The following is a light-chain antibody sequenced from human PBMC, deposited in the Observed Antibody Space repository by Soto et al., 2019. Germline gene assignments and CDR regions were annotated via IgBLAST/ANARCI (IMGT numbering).Light chain of an antibody. CDR2: AAS. J-gene: IGKJ4*01. V-gene: IGKV3-20*01. Sequence: EIVLTQSPGTLSLSPGERATLSCRASQSVSRIHLAWYQQKPGQAPRLLIYAASDRATGIPDRFSGSGSGTDFTLTISRLEPEDFAVYYCQKYGTSWTFGGGTKVDIK. CDR1: QSVSRIH. CDR3: QKYGTSWT.